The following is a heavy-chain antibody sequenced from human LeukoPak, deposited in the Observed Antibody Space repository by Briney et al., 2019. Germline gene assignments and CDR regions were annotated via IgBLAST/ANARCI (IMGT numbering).Heavy chain of an antibody. J-gene: IGHJ4*02. CDR3: TRDLPYSSSWESIDY. D-gene: IGHD6-13*01. Sequence: ASVNVSCTASGYTFTSYGISWVRQAPGQGLEWMGWISAYNGNTNYAQKLQGRVTMTTDTSTSTAYMELRSLRSDDTAVYYCTRDLPYSSSWESIDYWGQGTLVTVSS. V-gene: IGHV1-18*01. CDR2: ISAYNGNT. CDR1: GYTFTSYG.